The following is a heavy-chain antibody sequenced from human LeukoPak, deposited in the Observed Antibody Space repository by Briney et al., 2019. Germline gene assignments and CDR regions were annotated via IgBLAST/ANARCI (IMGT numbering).Heavy chain of an antibody. Sequence: GGSLRLSCAASGFTFDDYGMSWVRQAPGKGLEWVSGINWNGGSTGYADSVKGRFTISRDNAKNSLYLQMNSLRAEDTAVYYCARLSGSYYEADYWGQGTLVTVSS. D-gene: IGHD1-26*01. J-gene: IGHJ4*02. CDR3: ARLSGSYYEADY. V-gene: IGHV3-20*04. CDR1: GFTFDDYG. CDR2: INWNGGST.